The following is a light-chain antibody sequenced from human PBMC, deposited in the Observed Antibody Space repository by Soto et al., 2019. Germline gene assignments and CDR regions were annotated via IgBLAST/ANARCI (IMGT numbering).Light chain of an antibody. CDR2: DTS. J-gene: IGKJ5*01. CDR1: QSVSSN. V-gene: IGKV3-11*01. CDR3: QQREHWPPIT. Sequence: EIVVTQSPATLSVSPGEGATLSCRASQSVSSNLAWYQQKPGQAPRRLIYDTSNRATGIPARFSGSGSGTDFTLTISSLEPEDFAVYYCQQREHWPPITFGQGTRPEI.